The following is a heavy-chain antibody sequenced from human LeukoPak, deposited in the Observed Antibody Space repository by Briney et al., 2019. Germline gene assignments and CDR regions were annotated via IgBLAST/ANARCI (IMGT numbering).Heavy chain of an antibody. V-gene: IGHV3-30*03. CDR1: GFTFSNYG. J-gene: IGHJ4*02. Sequence: GGSLRLSCAASGFTFSNYGMHWVRQAPGKGLEWVTFISYDGSNKYYADSVRGRFTVSRDNSKNTLYLQINSLRAEDTAVYYCSGRRGSYSNPFDSWGQGTLVTVSS. CDR2: ISYDGSNK. D-gene: IGHD5-18*01. CDR3: SGRRGSYSNPFDS.